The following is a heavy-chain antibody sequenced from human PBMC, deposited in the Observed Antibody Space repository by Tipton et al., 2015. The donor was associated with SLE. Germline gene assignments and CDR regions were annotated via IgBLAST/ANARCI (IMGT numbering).Heavy chain of an antibody. J-gene: IGHJ5*02. CDR1: GGSISSHY. V-gene: IGHV4-59*11. D-gene: IGHD2-15*01. CDR3: ARDGRGYCDNSGCSEYHWFDP. CDR2: VYYSGGT. Sequence: TLSLTCTVSGGSISSHYCSWIRQSPGKGLEWIGNVYYSGGTNYNPSLKSRVTISVDTSKNQFSLKLSSVTAADTAVYYCARDGRGYCDNSGCSEYHWFDPWGQGTLVTVSS.